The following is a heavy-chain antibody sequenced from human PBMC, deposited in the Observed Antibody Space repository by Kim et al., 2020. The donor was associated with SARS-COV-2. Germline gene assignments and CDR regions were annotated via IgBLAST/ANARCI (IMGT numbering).Heavy chain of an antibody. Sequence: GGSLRLSCAASGFTFSSYGMHWVRQAPGKGLEWVAVISYDGSNKYYADSVKGRFTISRDNSKNTLYLQMNSLRAEDTAVYYCAKESGRITMIVVVITGIDYWGQGTLVTVSS. D-gene: IGHD3-22*01. CDR1: GFTFSSYG. CDR3: AKESGRITMIVVVITGIDY. V-gene: IGHV3-30*18. J-gene: IGHJ4*02. CDR2: ISYDGSNK.